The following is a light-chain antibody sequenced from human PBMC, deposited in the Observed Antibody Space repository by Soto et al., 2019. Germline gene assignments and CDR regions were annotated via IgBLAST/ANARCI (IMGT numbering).Light chain of an antibody. CDR3: QQYNSYSPPT. CDR2: KAS. Sequence: DIQMTQSPSTLSASVGDRVTITCRASQSISSWLAWYQQKPGKAPKLLIQKASNLESGVPSRFSGSGSGTEFTLTISILQPDDFATYYCQQYNSYSPPTFGQGTKVDIK. V-gene: IGKV1-5*03. J-gene: IGKJ1*01. CDR1: QSISSW.